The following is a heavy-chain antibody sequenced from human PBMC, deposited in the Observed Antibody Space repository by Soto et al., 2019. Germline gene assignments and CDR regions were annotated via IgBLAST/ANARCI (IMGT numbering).Heavy chain of an antibody. J-gene: IGHJ4*02. Sequence: SETLSLTCAVYGGSFSGYYWSWIRQPPGKGLEWIGEINHSGSTNYNPSLKSRVTISVDTSKNQFSLKLSSVTAADTAVYYCARGTNGYVWGSYRLFDYWGQGTLVTVSS. D-gene: IGHD3-16*02. CDR3: ARGTNGYVWGSYRLFDY. CDR1: GGSFSGYY. CDR2: INHSGST. V-gene: IGHV4-34*01.